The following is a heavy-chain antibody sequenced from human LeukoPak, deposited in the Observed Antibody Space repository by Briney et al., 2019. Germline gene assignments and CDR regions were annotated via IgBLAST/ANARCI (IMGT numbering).Heavy chain of an antibody. J-gene: IGHJ4*02. D-gene: IGHD6-13*01. CDR1: GGSISSSSYY. CDR3: ARHDSAAPGIDC. Sequence: SETLSLTCAVSGGSISSSSYYWGWIRQPPGKGLECIGAISYSGSAYYNPSLKSRVTISVDTSKNEFSLKLSSVTAADTAVYYCARHDSAAPGIDCWGQGTLVTVSS. V-gene: IGHV4-39*01. CDR2: ISYSGSA.